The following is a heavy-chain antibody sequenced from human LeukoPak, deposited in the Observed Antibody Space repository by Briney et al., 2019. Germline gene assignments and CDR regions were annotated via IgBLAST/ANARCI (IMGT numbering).Heavy chain of an antibody. J-gene: IGHJ3*02. D-gene: IGHD1-26*01. CDR2: IYSGGST. Sequence: GGSLRLSCAASGFTVSSNYMSWVRQAPGKGLEWVSVIYSGGSTYYADSVKGRFTISRDNSKNTLYLQMNSLRAEDTAVYYCARDAYYRSGIVGAKGPFDIWGQGTMVTVSS. CDR3: ARDAYYRSGIVGAKGPFDI. CDR1: GFTVSSNY. V-gene: IGHV3-53*01.